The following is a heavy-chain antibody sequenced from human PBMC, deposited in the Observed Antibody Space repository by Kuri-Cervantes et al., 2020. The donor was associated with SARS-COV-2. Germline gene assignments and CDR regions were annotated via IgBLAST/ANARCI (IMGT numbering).Heavy chain of an antibody. CDR1: GGPFSGYY. Sequence: SETLSLTCAVYGGPFSGYYWSWIRQPPGKGLEWIGEINHSGSTNYNPSLKSRVTISVDTSKNQFSLKLSSVTAADTVVYYCARRITMIWGGGYWYFDLWGRGTLVTVSS. J-gene: IGHJ2*01. V-gene: IGHV4-34*01. D-gene: IGHD3-22*01. CDR3: ARRITMIWGGGYWYFDL. CDR2: INHSGST.